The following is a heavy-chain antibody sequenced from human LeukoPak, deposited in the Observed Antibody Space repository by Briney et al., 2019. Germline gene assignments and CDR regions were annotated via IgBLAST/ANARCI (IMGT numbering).Heavy chain of an antibody. J-gene: IGHJ4*02. Sequence: PGGSLRLSCAASGFTFSSYWMHWVRQAPGKGLVWVSRINSDGSSTNYADSVKGRFTISRDNAKNTLYLQMNRLRAEDTAVYYCARVRGYNHGYNYWGQGTLVTVSS. D-gene: IGHD5-18*01. V-gene: IGHV3-74*01. CDR2: INSDGSST. CDR1: GFTFSSYW. CDR3: ARVRGYNHGYNY.